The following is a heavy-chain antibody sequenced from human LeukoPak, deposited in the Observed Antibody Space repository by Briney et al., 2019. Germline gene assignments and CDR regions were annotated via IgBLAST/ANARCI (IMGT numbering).Heavy chain of an antibody. J-gene: IGHJ5*02. CDR2: ISSSSSYI. V-gene: IGHV3-21*01. CDR3: ARDSYYDSSGYYEWFDP. CDR1: GFTFSIYS. D-gene: IGHD3-22*01. Sequence: GGSLRLSCAASGFTFSIYSMNWVRQAPGKGLEWVSSISSSSSYIYYADSVKGRFTISRDNAKNSLYLQMNSLRAEDTAVYYCARDSYYDSSGYYEWFDPWGQGTLVTVSS.